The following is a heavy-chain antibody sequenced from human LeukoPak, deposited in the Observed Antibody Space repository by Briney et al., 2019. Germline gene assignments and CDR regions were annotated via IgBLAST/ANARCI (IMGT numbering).Heavy chain of an antibody. Sequence: ASVKVSCKASGYTFTSYGISWVRQAPGQGLEWMGWISAYNGNTNYAQKLQGRVTMTTDTSTSTAYMELRSLRSDDTAVYYCATYDSSGYYLDAEYFQHWGQGTLVTVSS. D-gene: IGHD3-22*01. CDR2: ISAYNGNT. J-gene: IGHJ1*01. CDR3: ATYDSSGYYLDAEYFQH. V-gene: IGHV1-18*01. CDR1: GYTFTSYG.